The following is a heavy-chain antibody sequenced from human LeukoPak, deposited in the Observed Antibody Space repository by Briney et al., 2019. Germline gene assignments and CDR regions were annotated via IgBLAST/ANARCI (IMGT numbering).Heavy chain of an antibody. CDR3: ARPDSSGWLTGYYGMDV. D-gene: IGHD6-19*01. J-gene: IGHJ6*02. V-gene: IGHV3-33*01. CDR1: GFTFSSYG. Sequence: GGSLRLSCAASGFTFSSYGMHWVRQAPGKGLERVAVIWYDGSNKYYEDSVKGRFTISRDNSKNTLYLQMNSLRAEDTAVYYCARPDSSGWLTGYYGMDVWGQGTTVTVSS. CDR2: IWYDGSNK.